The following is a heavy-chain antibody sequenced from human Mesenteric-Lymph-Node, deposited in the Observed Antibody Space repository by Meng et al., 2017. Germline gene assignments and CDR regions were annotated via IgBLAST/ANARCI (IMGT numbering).Heavy chain of an antibody. J-gene: IGHJ1*01. D-gene: IGHD3-10*01. CDR2: IYHSGST. Sequence: HLQPRASGPRLVKPSDPLSPTCIVSGDAISNSTYYWGWTRQPPGKGLEWIGEIYHSGSTNYNPSLKSRVTISVDKSKNQFSLNLSSVTAADTAVYHCLRGSGGSVWGQGTLVTVSS. CDR3: LRGSGGSV. CDR1: GDAISNSTYY. V-gene: IGHV4-39*07.